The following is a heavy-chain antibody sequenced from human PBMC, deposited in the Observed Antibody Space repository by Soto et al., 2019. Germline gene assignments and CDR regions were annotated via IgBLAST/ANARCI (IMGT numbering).Heavy chain of an antibody. Sequence: GGSLRLSCAASGFTFSGYAMTWVRQAPGKGFEWVSSTGGNGVATYYADSVKGRFTISRDNSKNTLYLQMDSLRAEDTAVYYCAKDSPFSGTGRLAFDYWGQGTLVTVS. CDR2: TGGNGVAT. J-gene: IGHJ4*02. CDR3: AKDSPFSGTGRLAFDY. D-gene: IGHD3-10*01. V-gene: IGHV3-23*01. CDR1: GFTFSGYA.